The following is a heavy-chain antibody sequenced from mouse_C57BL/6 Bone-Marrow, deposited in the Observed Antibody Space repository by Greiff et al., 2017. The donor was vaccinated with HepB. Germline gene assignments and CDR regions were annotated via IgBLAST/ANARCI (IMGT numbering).Heavy chain of an antibody. CDR1: DSEVFPIAY. CDR3: SRDYYGSSYEAWFAY. J-gene: IGHJ3*01. CDR2: ILPSIGRT. V-gene: IGHV15-2*01. Sequence: QVQLQQSGSELRSPGSSVKLSCKDFDSEVFPIAYMSWVRQKPGHGIEWIGGILPSIGRTIYGEKFEDKATLDADTLSNTAYLELNSLTSEDSAIYYCSRDYYGSSYEAWFAYWGQGTLVTVSA. D-gene: IGHD1-1*01.